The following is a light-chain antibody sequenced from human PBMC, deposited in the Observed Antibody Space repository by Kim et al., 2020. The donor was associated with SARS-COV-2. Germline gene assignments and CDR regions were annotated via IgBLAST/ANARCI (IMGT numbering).Light chain of an antibody. CDR2: GAS. J-gene: IGKJ4*01. CDR3: QQHKSFPLT. V-gene: IGKV1-16*02. Sequence: ASVGDKVTITCRASQGINNYLAGFQQKPGKAPKSLIYGASTLQSGVPSKFSGSGSGTDCTLTITSLQPEDFATYYCQQHKSFPLTFGGGTKVDIK. CDR1: QGINNY.